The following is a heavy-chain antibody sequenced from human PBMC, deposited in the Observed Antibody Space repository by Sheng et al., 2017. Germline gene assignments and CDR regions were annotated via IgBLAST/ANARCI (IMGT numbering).Heavy chain of an antibody. CDR3: ARHGAPCSGGDCKSDYFDP. CDR2: ISGSTSHT. V-gene: IGHV3-11*05. J-gene: IGHJ5*02. Sequence: VQLVESGGGLVKPGGSLRLSCAASGFTFSDFYMSWIRQAPGKGLEWISFISGSTSHTNYADSVKGRFTISRDNAKSSVNLQMNSLRAEDTAIYYCARHGAPCSGGDCKSDYFDPWGQGTLVTVSS. CDR1: GFTFSDFY. D-gene: IGHD2-21*02.